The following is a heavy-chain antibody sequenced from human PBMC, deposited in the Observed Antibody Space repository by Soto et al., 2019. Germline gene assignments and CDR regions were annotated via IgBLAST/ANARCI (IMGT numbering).Heavy chain of an antibody. J-gene: IGHJ3*02. Sequence: PGGPLRLSCAASGFTFSSYAMHWVRQAPGKGLEWVAVISYDGSNKYYADSVKGRFTISRDNSKNTQYLQMNSLRSEDTAVYYCARENLYDFWSGYDFGGAFDIWAKGQWSPSPQ. D-gene: IGHD3-3*01. CDR3: ARENLYDFWSGYDFGGAFDI. V-gene: IGHV3-30-3*01. CDR1: GFTFSSYA. CDR2: ISYDGSNK.